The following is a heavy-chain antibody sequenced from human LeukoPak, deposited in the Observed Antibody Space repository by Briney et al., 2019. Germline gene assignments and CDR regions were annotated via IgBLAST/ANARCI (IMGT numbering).Heavy chain of an antibody. J-gene: IGHJ3*01. CDR3: ANEYSKGDV. D-gene: IGHD4-11*01. CDR2: ISGSGGNT. CDR1: GFTFSNYV. V-gene: IGHV3-23*01. Sequence: GGSLRLSCAASGFTFSNYVMSWVRQAPGKGLEWVSGISGSGGNTYYADSVKGRFTISRDNSKDTLYLQMNSLRAEDAAVYYCANEYSKGDVWGQGTVVTVSS.